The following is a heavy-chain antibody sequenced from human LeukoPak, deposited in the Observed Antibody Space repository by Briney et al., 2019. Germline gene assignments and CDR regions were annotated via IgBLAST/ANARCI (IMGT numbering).Heavy chain of an antibody. D-gene: IGHD1-1*01. CDR1: GFTVSSNY. CDR2: IYSGGST. CDR3: ARDVQRSNAFDI. V-gene: IGHV3-66*01. J-gene: IGHJ3*02. Sequence: GGSLRLSCAASGFTVSSNYMSWVRQAPGKGLEWVSVIYSGGSTYYADSVKGRFTISRDNSKNTLYLQMNSLRAEDTAVYYCARDVQRSNAFDIWGQGTMVTVSS.